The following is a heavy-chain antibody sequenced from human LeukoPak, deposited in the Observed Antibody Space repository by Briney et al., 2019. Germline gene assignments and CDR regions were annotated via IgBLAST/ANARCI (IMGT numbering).Heavy chain of an antibody. D-gene: IGHD2-21*02. CDR1: GFTFSSYS. V-gene: IGHV3-21*01. CDR3: AREPCGGDCSPYFHY. CDR2: IISSSSYI. Sequence: GGSLRLSCAASGFTFSSYSMNWVRQAPGKGLEWVSSIISSSSYIYYADSVKGRFTISRHNAKNSLYLQMNSLSAEDTAVYYCAREPCGGDCSPYFHYWGQGPLVTVSS. J-gene: IGHJ4*02.